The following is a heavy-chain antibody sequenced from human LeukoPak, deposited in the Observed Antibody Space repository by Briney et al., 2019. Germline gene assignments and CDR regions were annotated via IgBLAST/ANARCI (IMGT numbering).Heavy chain of an antibody. CDR3: ARDLGQYYDTSDNWFDP. D-gene: IGHD3-22*01. Sequence: GGSLRLSCAASGFTFSSYSMTWVRQAPGKGLEWVSYISLSSGAIYYVDSVKGRFTISRDNAKNSLYLQMNSLRAEDTAVYYCARDLGQYYDTSDNWFDPWGQGTLVTVSS. CDR1: GFTFSSYS. CDR2: ISLSSGAI. V-gene: IGHV3-48*01. J-gene: IGHJ5*02.